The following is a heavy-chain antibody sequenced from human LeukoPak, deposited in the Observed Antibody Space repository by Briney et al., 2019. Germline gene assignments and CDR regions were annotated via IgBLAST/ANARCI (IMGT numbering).Heavy chain of an antibody. D-gene: IGHD6-13*01. CDR3: TRHYPGIAAAVHYMDV. Sequence: PGGSLRLSCAASGFTFTNAWMSWVRQAPGKGLEWVGRIKSKTDGGTTDYAAPVKGRFTISRDDSKNTAYLQMNSLKTEDTAVYYCTRHYPGIAAAVHYMDVWGKGTTVTVSS. CDR2: IKSKTDGGTT. V-gene: IGHV3-15*01. CDR1: GFTFTNAW. J-gene: IGHJ6*03.